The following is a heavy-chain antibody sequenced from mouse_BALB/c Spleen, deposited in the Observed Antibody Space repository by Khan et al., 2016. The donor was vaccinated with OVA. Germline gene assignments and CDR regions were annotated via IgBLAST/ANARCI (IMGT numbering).Heavy chain of an antibody. J-gene: IGHJ4*01. D-gene: IGHD2-1*01. CDR1: GFSLTSYG. CDR3: AKWGNSYYATDY. Sequence: QVQLKESGPGLVAPSQSLSITCTVSGFSLTSYGVNWVRQPPGKGLEWLGVIWGDGSTNYHSALRSRLSISKDNSKNQVFLKLNSLQTDDTATYXGAKWGNSYYATDYWGQGTSVTVSS. CDR2: IWGDGST. V-gene: IGHV2-3*01.